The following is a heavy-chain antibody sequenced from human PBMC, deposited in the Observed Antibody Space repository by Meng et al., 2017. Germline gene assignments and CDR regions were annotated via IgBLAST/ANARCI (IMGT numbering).Heavy chain of an antibody. J-gene: IGHJ4*02. CDR3: AREHIVVVTARSRNYFDY. CDR2: ISYDGSNK. D-gene: IGHD2-21*02. CDR1: GFTFSSYA. V-gene: IGHV3-30*01. Sequence: GESLKISCAASGFTFSSYAMHWVRQAPGKGLEWVAVISYDGSNKYYADSVKGRFTISRDNSKNTLCLQMNSLRAEDTAVYYCAREHIVVVTARSRNYFDYWGQGTLVTVS.